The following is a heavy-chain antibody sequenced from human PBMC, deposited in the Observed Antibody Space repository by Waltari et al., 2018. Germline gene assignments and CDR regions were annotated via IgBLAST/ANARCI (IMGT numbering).Heavy chain of an antibody. D-gene: IGHD2-2*01. CDR1: GYTFTNYV. CDR2: INTNTGNP. Sequence: QVQLVQSGSELKKPGASVKVSCKASGYTFTNYVLNCLRQAPGQGLELMGWINTNTGNPTYVQGFTGRFVFSLDTSVSTAYLQINSLKADDTAVYYCAREVVPAATIVVNWFDPWGQGTLVTVSS. V-gene: IGHV7-4-1*02. CDR3: AREVVPAATIVVNWFDP. J-gene: IGHJ5*02.